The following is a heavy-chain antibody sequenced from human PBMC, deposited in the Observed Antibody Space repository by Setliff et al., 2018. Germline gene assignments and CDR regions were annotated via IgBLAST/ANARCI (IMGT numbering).Heavy chain of an antibody. J-gene: IGHJ6*03. CDR1: GGTFKDYG. CDR2: IIPIFGTT. CDR3: AREGVDSRSSTDYRYYMDV. Sequence: SVKVSCKASGGTFKDYGISWVRQAPGQGLEWMGGIIPIFGTTNYAQKFQGRATIITDESTSTAYMELSSLRSEDTAVYYCAREGVDSRSSTDYRYYMDVWGKGTTVTVSS. D-gene: IGHD6-6*01. V-gene: IGHV1-69*05.